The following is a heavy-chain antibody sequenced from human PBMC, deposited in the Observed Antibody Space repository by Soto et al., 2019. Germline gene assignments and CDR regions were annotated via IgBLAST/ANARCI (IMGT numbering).Heavy chain of an antibody. D-gene: IGHD6-25*01. Sequence: GGSLRLSCIASGFTFSNYAMSWVRRAPGKGLEWVSTISDNGANTFIGDSMKDHFDISRDNSKNTVFLHLSTVRAEDTAIYYCARAIGADFFDYWGQGTPVTVSS. CDR3: ARAIGADFFDY. CDR2: ISDNGANT. CDR1: GFTFSNYA. V-gene: IGHV3-23*01. J-gene: IGHJ4*02.